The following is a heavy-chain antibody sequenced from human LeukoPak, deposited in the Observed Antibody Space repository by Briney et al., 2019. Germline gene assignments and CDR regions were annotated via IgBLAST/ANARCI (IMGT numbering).Heavy chain of an antibody. D-gene: IGHD6-19*01. CDR2: ISSSSGSTI. J-gene: IGHJ4*02. Sequence: PGGSLRLSCAASGFTFSNYEMNWVRQAPGKGLEWVSYISSSSGSTIYYADSAKGRFTISRDNAKNSLYLQMNSLRAEDTAVYYCARDSSGWYYFDYWGQGTLVTVSS. V-gene: IGHV3-48*03. CDR3: ARDSSGWYYFDY. CDR1: GFTFSNYE.